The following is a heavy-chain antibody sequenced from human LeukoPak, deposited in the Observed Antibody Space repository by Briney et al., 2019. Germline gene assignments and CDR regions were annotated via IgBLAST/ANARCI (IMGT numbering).Heavy chain of an antibody. CDR3: AREGGYSYGDAPLHFDY. V-gene: IGHV4-59*12. CDR1: GGSISSYY. Sequence: PSETLSLTCTVSGGSISSYYWSWIRQPPGKGLEWIGFIYYSGSTYYHPSLKSRVTISVDTSKNQFSLMLSSVTAADTAVYYCAREGGYSYGDAPLHFDYWGQGTLVTVSS. D-gene: IGHD5-18*01. CDR2: IYYSGST. J-gene: IGHJ4*02.